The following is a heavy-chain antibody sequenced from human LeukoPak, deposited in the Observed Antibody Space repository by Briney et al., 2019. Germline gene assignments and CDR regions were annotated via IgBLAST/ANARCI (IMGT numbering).Heavy chain of an antibody. Sequence: GGSLRLSCTASGFTFGDYAMSWFRQAPGKGLEWVRFIRSKAYGGTTEYAASVKGRFTISRDDSKSIAYLQMNSLKTEDTAVYYCTRDGSGSHYNGWFDPWGQGTLATVSS. V-gene: IGHV3-49*03. CDR3: TRDGSGSHYNGWFDP. CDR1: GFTFGDYA. J-gene: IGHJ5*02. CDR2: IRSKAYGGTT. D-gene: IGHD3-10*01.